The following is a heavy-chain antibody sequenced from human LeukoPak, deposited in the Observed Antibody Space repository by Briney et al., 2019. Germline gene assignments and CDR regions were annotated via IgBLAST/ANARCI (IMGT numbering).Heavy chain of an antibody. CDR1: GFTFSSYY. D-gene: IGHD5-24*01. Sequence: AETLSLTCAVSGFTFSSYYLSWIRQPPGKGLEWVSYICCSGSTNYNAALKSRVTTSVDKSKNQFSLKLSSVTAADTAVYYCAGLDGYTSFDSSGHGTLVTVSS. V-gene: IGHV4-59*08. J-gene: IGHJ4*01. CDR3: AGLDGYTSFDS. CDR2: ICCSGST.